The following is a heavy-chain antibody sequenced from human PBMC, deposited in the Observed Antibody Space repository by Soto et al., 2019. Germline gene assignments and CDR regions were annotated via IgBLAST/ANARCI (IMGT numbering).Heavy chain of an antibody. CDR3: ARDRDDYCSGNYYNRIDF. V-gene: IGHV1-69*01. D-gene: IGHD3-10*01. CDR2: IIPIFGTP. J-gene: IGHJ4*02. Sequence: QVQLVQSGAEVKKPGSSVMVSCKASGGIFSTYAVSWLRQAPGQGLEWMGGIIPIFGTPNYAQRFQGRVTITADESTSTAYMELSRLRSEDTAVYYCARDRDDYCSGNYYNRIDFWGQGTLVTVSS. CDR1: GGIFSTYA.